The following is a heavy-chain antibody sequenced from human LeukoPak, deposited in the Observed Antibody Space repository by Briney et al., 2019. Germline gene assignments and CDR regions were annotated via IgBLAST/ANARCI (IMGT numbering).Heavy chain of an antibody. V-gene: IGHV3-66*01. CDR3: ARVVSCSGGSCYYFDY. D-gene: IGHD2-15*01. Sequence: GGSLRLSCAASGFTVSSNYMSWVRQAPGKGLEWVSLIYSGGGTYYTDSVKGRFTISRDNSKNTLYLQMNSLRAEDTAVYYCARVVSCSGGSCYYFDYWGQGTLVTVSS. CDR2: IYSGGGT. CDR1: GFTVSSNY. J-gene: IGHJ4*02.